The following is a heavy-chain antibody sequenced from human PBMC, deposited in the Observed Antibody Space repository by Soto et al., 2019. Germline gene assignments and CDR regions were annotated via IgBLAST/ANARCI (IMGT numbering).Heavy chain of an antibody. D-gene: IGHD3-10*01. V-gene: IGHV4-4*07. J-gene: IGHJ6*02. CDR3: ARDGLDYYGSGSYYNVENYYGMDV. CDR2: IYTSGST. CDR1: GGSISSYY. Sequence: ASETLSLTCTVSGGSISSYYWSWIRQPAGKGLEWIGRIYTSGSTNYNPSLKSRVTMSVDTSKNQFSLKLSSVTAADTAVYYCARDGLDYYGSGSYYNVENYYGMDVWGQGTKVTVYS.